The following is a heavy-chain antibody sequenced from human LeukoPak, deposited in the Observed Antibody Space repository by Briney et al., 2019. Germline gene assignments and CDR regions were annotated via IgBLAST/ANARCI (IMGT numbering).Heavy chain of an antibody. V-gene: IGHV4-31*03. J-gene: IGHJ4*02. CDR1: GASISSGGYY. CDR2: IYYSGGT. Sequence: SETLSLTCTVSGASISSGGYYWSWIRQHPGKGLEWIGYIYYSGGTFYNPSLKGRVTMSVDMSKNQISLRLSSVTAADTAVYYCARGSGQQLGHFDYWGQGTLVTVSS. CDR3: ARGSGQQLGHFDY. D-gene: IGHD6-13*01.